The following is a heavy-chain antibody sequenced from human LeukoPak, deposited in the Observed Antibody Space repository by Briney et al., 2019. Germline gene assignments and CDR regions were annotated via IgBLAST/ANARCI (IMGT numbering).Heavy chain of an antibody. CDR3: VRGYSFGPYGMDV. J-gene: IGHJ6*02. Sequence: GGSLRLSRSASGFPFSSYAMHWVRQAPGKGLEYVSAISDSGGSTYYADSVKGRFTISRDNSKNTLYLQMSSLRAEDTAVYFCVRGYSFGPYGMDVWGQGTTVTVSS. CDR1: GFPFSSYA. V-gene: IGHV3-64D*09. CDR2: ISDSGGST. D-gene: IGHD2-15*01.